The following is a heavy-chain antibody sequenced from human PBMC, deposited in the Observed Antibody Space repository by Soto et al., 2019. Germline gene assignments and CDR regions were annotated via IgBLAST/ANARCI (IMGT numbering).Heavy chain of an antibody. J-gene: IGHJ4*02. Sequence: SGGSLRLSCAASGFTFSSYSMSWVRQAPGKGLEWVSGFRSGGDDDTTYYADSVRGRFTISGDNSKNTLFLQMNSLRAEDTAIYYCAKKVNSGSGSQFFDYWGQGTLVTVSS. V-gene: IGHV3-23*01. D-gene: IGHD3-10*01. CDR1: GFTFSSYS. CDR3: AKKVNSGSGSQFFDY. CDR2: FRSGGDDDTT.